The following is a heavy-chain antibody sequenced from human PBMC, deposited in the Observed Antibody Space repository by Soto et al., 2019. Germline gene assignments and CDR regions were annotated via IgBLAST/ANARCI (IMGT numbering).Heavy chain of an antibody. CDR3: ARERQQLAPRGLFFDY. CDR2: IIPIFGTA. D-gene: IGHD6-13*01. V-gene: IGHV1-69*13. J-gene: IGHJ4*02. CDR1: GYTFTSYA. Sequence: SVQVSCKASGYTFTSYAISWVRQAPGQGLEWMGGIIPIFGTANYAQKFQGRVTITADESTSTAYMELSSLRSEDTAVYYCARERQQLAPRGLFFDYWGQGTLVTVSS.